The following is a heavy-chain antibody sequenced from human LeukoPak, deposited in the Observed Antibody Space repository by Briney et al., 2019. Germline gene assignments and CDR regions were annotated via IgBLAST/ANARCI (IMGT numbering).Heavy chain of an antibody. V-gene: IGHV3-21*06. CDR2: ISSSSVYI. CDR3: ARAIRPSRRFWGSYQPPYGMDV. J-gene: IGHJ6*02. D-gene: IGHD3-16*02. Sequence: GGSLRLSCTASGFTFSSYSMNWVRQAPGKGLEWVSSISSSSVYIHYADSLKGRFTISRDNANNSLYLQMNSLRAEDTAVYYCARAIRPSRRFWGSYQPPYGMDVWGQGTTVTVSS. CDR1: GFTFSSYS.